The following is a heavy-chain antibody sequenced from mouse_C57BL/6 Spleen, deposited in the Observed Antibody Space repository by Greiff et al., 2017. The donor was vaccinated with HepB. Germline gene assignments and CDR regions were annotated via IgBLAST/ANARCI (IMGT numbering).Heavy chain of an antibody. Sequence: QVQLQQSGAELVRPGSSVKLSCKASGYTFTSYWMHWVKQRPIQGLEWIGNIDPSDSETHYNQKFKDKATLTVDKSSSTAYMQLSSLTSEDSAVYYCASWDGGYFDYWGQGTTLTVSS. CDR1: GYTFTSYW. CDR2: IDPSDSET. V-gene: IGHV1-52*01. CDR3: ASWDGGYFDY. D-gene: IGHD4-1*01. J-gene: IGHJ2*01.